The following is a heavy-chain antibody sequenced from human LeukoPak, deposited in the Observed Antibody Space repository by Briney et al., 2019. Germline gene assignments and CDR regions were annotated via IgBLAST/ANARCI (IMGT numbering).Heavy chain of an antibody. CDR2: IGSSSSGI. CDR1: GFTFSSYE. V-gene: IGHV3-48*03. J-gene: IGHJ4*02. D-gene: IGHD5-12*01. Sequence: LRLLCAASGFTFSSYEMNWVRQAPAKGLEGVGCIGSSSSGINYAQNVKGRVTMTRDKANSTLYMELSSLRAEDTAVYYCAKVATAGYYFDYWGQGTLVTVSS. CDR3: AKVATAGYYFDY.